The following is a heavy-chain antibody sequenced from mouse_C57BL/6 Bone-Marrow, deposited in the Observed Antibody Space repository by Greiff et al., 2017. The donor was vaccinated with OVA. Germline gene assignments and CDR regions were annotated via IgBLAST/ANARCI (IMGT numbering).Heavy chain of an antibody. D-gene: IGHD2-1*01. CDR3: AREGGGNFYFDY. CDR2: ISYDGSN. V-gene: IGHV3-6*01. CDR1: GYSITSGYY. J-gene: IGHJ2*01. Sequence: DVKLQESGPGLVKPSQSLSLTCSVTGYSITSGYYWNWIRQFPGNKLEWMGYISYDGSNNYNPSLKNRISITRDTSKNQFFLKLNSVTTEDTATYYCAREGGGNFYFDYWGQGTTLTVSS.